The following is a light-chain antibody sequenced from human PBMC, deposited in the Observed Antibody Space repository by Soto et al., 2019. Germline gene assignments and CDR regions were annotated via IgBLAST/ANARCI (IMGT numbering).Light chain of an antibody. CDR2: DVS. CDR3: SSYTSSSTDVV. Sequence: QSALTQPASVSGSPGQSITISCTGTSSDVGGYNYVSWYQQHPGKAPKLMIYDVSNRPSGVSNRFSGSKSGNTASLTISGRQDEDEADYYCSSYTSSSTDVVFGGGTKLTVL. CDR1: SSDVGGYNY. J-gene: IGLJ2*01. V-gene: IGLV2-14*01.